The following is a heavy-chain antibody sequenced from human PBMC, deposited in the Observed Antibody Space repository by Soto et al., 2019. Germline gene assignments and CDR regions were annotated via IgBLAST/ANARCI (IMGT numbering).Heavy chain of an antibody. Sequence: ASVKVSCKASGGTFSSYTISWVRQAPGQGLEWMGRIIPILGIANYAQKFQGRVTITADKSTSTAYMELSSLRSEDTAVYYCARDPYDSSGSYYGHIWGQGIMVTVSS. D-gene: IGHD3-22*01. CDR3: ARDPYDSSGSYYGHI. J-gene: IGHJ3*02. CDR1: GGTFSSYT. CDR2: IIPILGIA. V-gene: IGHV1-69*04.